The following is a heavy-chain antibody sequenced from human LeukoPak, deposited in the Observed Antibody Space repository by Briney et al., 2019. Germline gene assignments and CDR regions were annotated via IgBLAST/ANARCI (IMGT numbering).Heavy chain of an antibody. CDR2: IYSGGST. D-gene: IGHD3-22*01. Sequence: PGGSLRLSCAASGFTVSSNYMSWVRQAPGKGLEWVSVIYSGGSTYYADSVKGRFTISRDNSKNTLYLQMNSLGAEDTAVYYCARDRLEYYDSSGYLVDYWGQGTLVTVSS. J-gene: IGHJ4*02. V-gene: IGHV3-66*02. CDR1: GFTVSSNY. CDR3: ARDRLEYYDSSGYLVDY.